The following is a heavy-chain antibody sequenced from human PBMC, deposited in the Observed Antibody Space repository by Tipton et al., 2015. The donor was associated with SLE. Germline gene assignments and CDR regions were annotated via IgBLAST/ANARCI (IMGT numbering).Heavy chain of an antibody. CDR3: ARNLTDWYFDL. J-gene: IGHJ2*01. CDR1: GGSISSNY. V-gene: IGHV4-59*07. Sequence: TLSLTCSVSGGSISSNYWIWIRQPPGKGLEWIGYIYYSGSTNYNPSLKSRVTISVDTSKNQFSLKLSSVTAADTAVYYCARNLTDWYFDLWGRGTLVTVSS. CDR2: IYYSGST.